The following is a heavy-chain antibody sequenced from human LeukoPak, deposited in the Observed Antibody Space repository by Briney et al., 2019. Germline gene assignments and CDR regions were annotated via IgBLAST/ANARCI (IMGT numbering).Heavy chain of an antibody. Sequence: KTSETLSLTCAVYGGSFSGYYWSWIRQPPGKGLEWIGEINHSGSTNYDPSLKSRVTISVDTSKNQFSLKLSSVTAADTAVYYCARGFGSSSFAWYFDLWGRGTLVTVSS. CDR1: GGSFSGYY. J-gene: IGHJ2*01. D-gene: IGHD6-6*01. CDR3: ARGFGSSSFAWYFDL. CDR2: INHSGST. V-gene: IGHV4-34*01.